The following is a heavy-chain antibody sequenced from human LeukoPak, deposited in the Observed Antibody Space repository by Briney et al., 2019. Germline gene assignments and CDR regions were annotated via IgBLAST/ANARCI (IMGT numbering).Heavy chain of an antibody. CDR3: ARARSDYYDSSGYYYTSGFDI. D-gene: IGHD3-22*01. CDR2: IIPIFGIA. J-gene: IGHJ3*02. CDR1: GGTFSSYA. Sequence: GASVKVSCKASGGTFSSYAISWVRQAPGQGLEWMGRIIPIFGIASYAQKFQGRVTITADKSTSTAYMELSSLRSEDTAVYYCARARSDYYDSSGYYYTSGFDIWGQGTMVTVSS. V-gene: IGHV1-69*04.